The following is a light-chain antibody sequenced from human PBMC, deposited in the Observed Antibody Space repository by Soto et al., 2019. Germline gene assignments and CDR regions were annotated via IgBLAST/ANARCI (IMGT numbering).Light chain of an antibody. CDR2: LNSDGSH. Sequence: QPVLTQSPSASASLGASVKLTCTLSSGHSSYAIAWHQQQPEKGPRYLMKLNSDGSHSKGDGIPDRFSGSSSGAERYLTISSLQSEDEADSYCQTWGTGILVFGGGTTLTVL. CDR1: SGHSSYA. V-gene: IGLV4-69*01. J-gene: IGLJ2*01. CDR3: QTWGTGILV.